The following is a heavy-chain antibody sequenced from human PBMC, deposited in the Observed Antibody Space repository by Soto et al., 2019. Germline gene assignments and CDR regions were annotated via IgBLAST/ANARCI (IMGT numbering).Heavy chain of an antibody. CDR3: ARVGATTGRTSNDY. Sequence: QVQLVQSGAEVKKPGASVKVSCTASGYNFMDYGISWVRQAPGQGLEWMGWISAYYGNTSYSQKLQGRVTMTTDTSTTTAYMELRSLRSGDTAVYYCARVGATTGRTSNDYWGQGTLVTVSS. D-gene: IGHD1-26*01. CDR2: ISAYYGNT. V-gene: IGHV1-18*01. J-gene: IGHJ4*02. CDR1: GYNFMDYG.